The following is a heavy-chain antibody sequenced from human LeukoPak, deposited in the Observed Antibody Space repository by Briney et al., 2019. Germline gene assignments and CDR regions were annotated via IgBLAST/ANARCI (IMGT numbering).Heavy chain of an antibody. D-gene: IGHD3-10*01. CDR2: ISNDGTIQ. V-gene: IGHV3-30*04. J-gene: IGHJ4*02. CDR1: GFTFRAYA. Sequence: QTGGSLRLSCAASGFTFRAYATHWVRQAPGKGLEWLAVISNDGTIQYYADSVKGRFTISRDNSRNIMNLQTDSLRPEDTALYYCARAMVRGVIPYWGQGTLVTVSS. CDR3: ARAMVRGVIPY.